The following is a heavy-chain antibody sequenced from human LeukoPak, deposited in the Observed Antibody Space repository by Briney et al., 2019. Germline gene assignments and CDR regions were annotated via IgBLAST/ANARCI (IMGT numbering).Heavy chain of an antibody. CDR1: GFTFSSYW. CDR2: IKQDGSEK. CDR3: ARIVPAAIVVSWFDP. D-gene: IGHD2-2*02. V-gene: IGHV3-7*04. J-gene: IGHJ5*02. Sequence: QSGGSLRLSCAASGFTFSSYWMSSVRQAPGNGLEWVANIKQDGSEKYYVDSVKGRFTISRDNAKNSLSLQMNSLRAEDTAVYYCARIVPAAIVVSWFDPWGQGTLVTVSS.